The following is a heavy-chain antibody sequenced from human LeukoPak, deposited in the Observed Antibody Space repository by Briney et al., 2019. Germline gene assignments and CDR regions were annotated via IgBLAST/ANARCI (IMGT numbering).Heavy chain of an antibody. J-gene: IGHJ4*02. V-gene: IGHV3-23*01. CDR2: IRSNGATA. Sequence: GGSLRLSCAAPGFSFSSFAMTWVRQAPGKGLEWVSTIRSNGATAYNADSVKGRFTIPRDNSKNTVYLQMNSLRVEDTAIYYCARGQEFDDGVFDSWGQGTLVTVSS. CDR1: GFSFSSFA. D-gene: IGHD1-1*01. CDR3: ARGQEFDDGVFDS.